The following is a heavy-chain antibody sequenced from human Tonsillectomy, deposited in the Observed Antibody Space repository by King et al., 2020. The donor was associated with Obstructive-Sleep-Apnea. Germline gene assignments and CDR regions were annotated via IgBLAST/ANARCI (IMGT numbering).Heavy chain of an antibody. J-gene: IGHJ4*02. V-gene: IGHV4-59*01. CDR3: AGDTGGNSPFDF. D-gene: IGHD4-23*01. CDR1: GGSISNYY. CDR2: IYNSGNT. Sequence: QLQESGPGLVKPSETLSLICTVSGGSISNYYWSWIRQPPGKGLEWIGYIYNSGNTVHTPSLKSRVTISVDTSKNQFSLILRSVSAADTAVYYCAGDTGGNSPFDFWGQGSLVTVSS.